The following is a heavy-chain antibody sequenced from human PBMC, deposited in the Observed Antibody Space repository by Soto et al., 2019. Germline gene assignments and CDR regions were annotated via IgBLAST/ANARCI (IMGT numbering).Heavy chain of an antibody. J-gene: IGHJ6*02. V-gene: IGHV1-69*01. CDR3: ARSQGSSTSLEIYYYYYYGMDV. CDR2: IIPLPGTA. Sequence: QVQLVQSGAEVKKPGSSVKVSCKASGGTFGSYAISWVRQAPGQGLEWMGGIIPLPGTANYEQKFQGRVTIAADESTSTAYMELSSLRYEDTAVYYCARSQGSSTSLEIYYYYYYGMDVWGQGTTVTVSS. CDR1: GGTFGSYA. D-gene: IGHD2-2*01.